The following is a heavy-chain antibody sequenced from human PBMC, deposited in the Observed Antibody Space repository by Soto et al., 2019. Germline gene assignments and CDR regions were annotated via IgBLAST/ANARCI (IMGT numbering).Heavy chain of an antibody. CDR3: ARDYDFWSGYPWYYYYYMDV. V-gene: IGHV3-7*01. CDR1: GFTFSSYW. CDR2: IKQDGSEK. D-gene: IGHD3-3*01. Sequence: PGGSLRLSCAASGFTFSSYWMSWVRQAPGKGLEWVANIKQDGSEKYYVDSVKGRFTISRDNAKNSLYLQMNSLRAEDTAVYYCARDYDFWSGYPWYYYYYMDVWGKGTTVTVSS. J-gene: IGHJ6*03.